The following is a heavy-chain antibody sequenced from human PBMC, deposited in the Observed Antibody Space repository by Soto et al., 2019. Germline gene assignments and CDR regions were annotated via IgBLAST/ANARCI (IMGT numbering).Heavy chain of an antibody. J-gene: IGHJ6*03. CDR3: ARDSFPSYCSGGTCPLYMDV. CDR2: IYSGGST. CDR1: GFTVSSNY. Sequence: PGGSLRLSCAASGFTVSSNYMTWVRQAPGKGLEWVSVIYSGGSTYYADSVKGRFTISRDNSKNTVYLQMNSLRAEDTAVYYCARDSFPSYCSGGTCPLYMDVWGKGTTVTVSS. D-gene: IGHD2-15*01. V-gene: IGHV3-66*01.